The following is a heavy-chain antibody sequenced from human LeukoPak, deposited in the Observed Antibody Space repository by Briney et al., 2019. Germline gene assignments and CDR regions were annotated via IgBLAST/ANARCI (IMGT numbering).Heavy chain of an antibody. CDR2: IRSNAYGGTT. Sequence: PGRSLRFSCTVSGFTFGDYAMSWVRQGSGKGLEWVGFIRSNAYGGTTEYAASVKGRFTISRDDPKSITYLQMNSLKTDDTAVYYCTRCSGGSCYSYFDYWGQGTLVTVSS. CDR3: TRCSGGSCYSYFDY. D-gene: IGHD2-15*01. V-gene: IGHV3-49*04. J-gene: IGHJ4*02. CDR1: GFTFGDYA.